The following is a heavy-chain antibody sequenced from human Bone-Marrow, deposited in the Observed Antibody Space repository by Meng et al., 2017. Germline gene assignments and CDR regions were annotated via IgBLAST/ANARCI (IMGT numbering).Heavy chain of an antibody. J-gene: IGHJ4*02. V-gene: IGHV4-34*01. D-gene: IGHD2-21*01. CDR3: AREGRSHQVGVSVY. Sequence: QVQLQQWGAGLLKLSETLSPTCAVYGGSFSGYYWCWIRQPPGKGLEWIGEINHSGSTNYNPSLKSRVTISVDTSKNQFSLKLRFVTAADTAVYYCAREGRSHQVGVSVYWGQGNLVTVSS. CDR1: GGSFSGYY. CDR2: INHSGST.